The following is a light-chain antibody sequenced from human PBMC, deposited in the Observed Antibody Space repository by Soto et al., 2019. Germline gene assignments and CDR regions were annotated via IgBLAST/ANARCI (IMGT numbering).Light chain of an antibody. Sequence: EIVMTQSPATLSVSPGERATLSCRASQSLNSTLAWYQQKPGQAPRLLIYGASTRATGIPARFSGSGSATEFTLTISSLQSEDFAVYYCQQYNNWPPWTFGQGTKGQIK. J-gene: IGKJ1*01. CDR1: QSLNST. CDR3: QQYNNWPPWT. CDR2: GAS. V-gene: IGKV3-15*01.